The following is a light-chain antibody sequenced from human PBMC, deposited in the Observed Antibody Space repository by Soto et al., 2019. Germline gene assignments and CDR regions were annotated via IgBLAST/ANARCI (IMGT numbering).Light chain of an antibody. J-gene: IGKJ4*01. CDR3: QQYNNWAV. CDR1: QSVSSN. CDR2: RAF. V-gene: IGKV3-15*01. Sequence: EIVMTQSPATLSVSPGERATLSCRASQSVSSNLAWYQQKPGQAPRLLIYRAFNRATGIPARFSGSGSGTEFTLTISSLQSEDFAVYYCQQYNNWAVFGGGTKVEIK.